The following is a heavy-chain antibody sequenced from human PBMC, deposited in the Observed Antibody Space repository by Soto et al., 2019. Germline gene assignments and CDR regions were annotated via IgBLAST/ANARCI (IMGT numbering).Heavy chain of an antibody. V-gene: IGHV1-58*01. CDR3: AAASRYYGDYDFDY. CDR2: IVVGSGNT. CDR1: GFSFTSSA. J-gene: IGHJ4*02. D-gene: IGHD4-17*01. Sequence: GASVKVSCKASGFSFTSSAVRWVRQARGQRLEWIGWIVVGSGNTNYAQKFQERVTITRDMSTSTAYMELSSLRSEDTAVYYCAAASRYYGDYDFDYWGQGTLVTVSS.